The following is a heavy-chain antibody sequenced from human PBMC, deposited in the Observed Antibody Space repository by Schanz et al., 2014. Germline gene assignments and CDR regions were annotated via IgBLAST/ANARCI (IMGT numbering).Heavy chain of an antibody. J-gene: IGHJ4*02. Sequence: EVQLVESGGGLVQPGGSLRLSCAASGFTFSTYWMSWVRQAPGKGLEWVANIKQDESERSYVDSVKVRFTISRDNAKNSLYLQMNSLRAEDTAVYYCARDKGGYYPFDYWGQGTLVTVSS. CDR1: GFTFSTYW. D-gene: IGHD3-3*01. V-gene: IGHV3-7*01. CDR2: IKQDESER. CDR3: ARDKGGYYPFDY.